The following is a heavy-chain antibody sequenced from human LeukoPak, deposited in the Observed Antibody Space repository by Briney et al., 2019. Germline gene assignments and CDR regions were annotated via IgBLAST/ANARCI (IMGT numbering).Heavy chain of an antibody. D-gene: IGHD3-22*01. CDR3: ARGHRDYYDRNWFDP. CDR2: IYYSGST. J-gene: IGHJ5*02. V-gene: IGHV4-39*01. Sequence: SETLSLTYTVSDGSISSSSYYWGWIRQPPGKGLEWIVSIYYSGSTYYNPSLKSRVTISVDTSKNQFSLKLSSVTASDTAIYYCARGHRDYYDRNWFDPWGQGTLVTVSS. CDR1: DGSISSSSYY.